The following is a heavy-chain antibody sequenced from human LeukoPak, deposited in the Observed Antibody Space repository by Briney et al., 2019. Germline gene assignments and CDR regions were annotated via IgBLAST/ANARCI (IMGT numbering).Heavy chain of an antibody. Sequence: PGRSLRLSCAASGFTFSSYGMHWVRQAPGKGLEWVAVISYDGSNKYYADSVKGRFTISRDNSKNMLYLQMNNLRGEDTAIYYCAKDLSAIVGNFYYFDYWGQGTLVTVSS. D-gene: IGHD1-26*01. CDR1: GFTFSSYG. J-gene: IGHJ4*02. V-gene: IGHV3-30*18. CDR3: AKDLSAIVGNFYYFDY. CDR2: ISYDGSNK.